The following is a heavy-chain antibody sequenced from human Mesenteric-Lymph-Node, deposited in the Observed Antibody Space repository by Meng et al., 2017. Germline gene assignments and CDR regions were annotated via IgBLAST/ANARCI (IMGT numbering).Heavy chain of an antibody. CDR1: GFTFSSYS. CDR3: ARNVRLRDGYNSDY. Sequence: EVQPVESGGGLVKPVGSLRLSRAASGFTFSSYSMNWVRQAPGKGLEWVSSISSSSSYIYYADSVKGRFTISRDNAKNSLYLQMNSLRAEDTAVYYCARNVRLRDGYNSDYWGQGTLVTVSS. D-gene: IGHD5-24*01. CDR2: ISSSSSYI. J-gene: IGHJ4*02. V-gene: IGHV3-21*01.